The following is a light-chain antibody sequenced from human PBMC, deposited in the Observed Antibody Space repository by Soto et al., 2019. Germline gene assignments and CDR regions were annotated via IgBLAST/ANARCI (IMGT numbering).Light chain of an antibody. J-gene: IGLJ1*01. CDR1: SSDVGGYNY. CDR3: SSYTSSSTLYV. CDR2: DVS. V-gene: IGLV2-8*01. Sequence: QSALTQPPSASGSPGQSVTISCTGTSSDVGGYNYVSWYQHHPGKVPKLMIYDVSKRPSGVPDRFSGSKSGNTASLTVSGLQADDEADYYCSSYTSSSTLYVFGTGTKLTVL.